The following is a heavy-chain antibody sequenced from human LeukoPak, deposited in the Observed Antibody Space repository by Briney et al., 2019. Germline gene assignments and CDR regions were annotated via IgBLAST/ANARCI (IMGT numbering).Heavy chain of an antibody. V-gene: IGHV3-64*01. CDR2: ISSNGGST. CDR3: ARDEGSGHFDY. CDR1: GFPFSSYA. J-gene: IGHJ4*02. Sequence: GGSLRLSCAASGFPFSSYAMHWVRHAPGKGLEDVSAISSNGGSTYYANSVKGRFTISRDNSKNTLYLHMGSLRAEDMAVYYCARDEGSGHFDYWGQGTLVTVSS.